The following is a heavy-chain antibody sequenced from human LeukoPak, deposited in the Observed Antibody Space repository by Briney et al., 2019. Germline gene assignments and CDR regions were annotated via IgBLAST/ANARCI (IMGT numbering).Heavy chain of an antibody. CDR1: GGTFSSYA. Sequence: ASVKVSCKASGGTFSSYAISWVRQAPGQGLEWMGWINPNSGGTNYAQKFQGRVTMTRDTSISTAYMELSRLRSDDTAVYYCARALEAAAGFPFDYWGQGTLVTVSS. J-gene: IGHJ4*02. CDR3: ARALEAAAGFPFDY. D-gene: IGHD6-13*01. V-gene: IGHV1-2*02. CDR2: INPNSGGT.